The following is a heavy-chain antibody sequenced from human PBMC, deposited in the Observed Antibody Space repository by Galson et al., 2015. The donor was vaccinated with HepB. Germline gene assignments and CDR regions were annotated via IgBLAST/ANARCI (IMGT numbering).Heavy chain of an antibody. Sequence: SLRLSCAASGFSFSGFTMSWVRQAPGKGLEWISYISSNSGTIYYADSVKGRFTISRDNAKNSLYLQMNSLRDEDTAVYYCARSRCNNGVCPYLFDYWGRGTLVTIST. D-gene: IGHD2-8*01. V-gene: IGHV3-48*02. CDR1: GFSFSGFT. CDR3: ARSRCNNGVCPYLFDY. J-gene: IGHJ4*02. CDR2: ISSNSGTI.